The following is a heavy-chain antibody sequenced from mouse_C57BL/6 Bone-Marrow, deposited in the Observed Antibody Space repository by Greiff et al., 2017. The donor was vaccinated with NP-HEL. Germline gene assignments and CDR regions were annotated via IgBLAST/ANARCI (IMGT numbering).Heavy chain of an antibody. J-gene: IGHJ4*01. V-gene: IGHV5-17*01. CDR1: GFTFSDYG. Sequence: EVQLVESGGGLVKPGGSLKLSCAASGFTFSDYGMHWVRQAPEKGLEWVGYISSGSSTIYYADTVKGRFTIARDNAKNTLFLQMTSLRSEDTAMYYCASTVVATRYYAMDYWGQGTSLTVSS. D-gene: IGHD1-1*01. CDR2: ISSGSSTI. CDR3: ASTVVATRYYAMDY.